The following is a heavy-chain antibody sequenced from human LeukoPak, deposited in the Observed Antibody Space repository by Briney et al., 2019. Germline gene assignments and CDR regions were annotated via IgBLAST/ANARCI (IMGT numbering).Heavy chain of an antibody. J-gene: IGHJ5*02. CDR3: ARSSGGSGRWGDNWFDP. CDR2: VNLKTGST. D-gene: IGHD3-10*01. CDR1: GYSFSGNY. Sequence: ASVKVCCKASGYSFSGNYIHWVRQAPAQGLEWMGWVNLKTGSTNYAEKFQGRVTMTRATSISTCYMELSSLRSDDVAVYYCARSSGGSGRWGDNWFDPWGHGTLVIVSS. V-gene: IGHV1-2*02.